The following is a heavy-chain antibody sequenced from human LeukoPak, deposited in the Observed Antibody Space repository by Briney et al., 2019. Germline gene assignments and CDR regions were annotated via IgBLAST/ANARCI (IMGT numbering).Heavy chain of an antibody. J-gene: IGHJ4*02. D-gene: IGHD3-3*01. CDR3: AKDMVDFWSGKFDY. V-gene: IGHV3-23*01. CDR2: ISGSGGST. CDR1: GFTISSYA. Sequence: PGGSLRLSCAVSGFTISSYAMSWVRQAPGKGLEWVSAISGSGGSTYYADSVKGRFTTSRDNSKNTLYLQMNSLRAEDTAVYYCAKDMVDFWSGKFDYWGQGTLVTVSS.